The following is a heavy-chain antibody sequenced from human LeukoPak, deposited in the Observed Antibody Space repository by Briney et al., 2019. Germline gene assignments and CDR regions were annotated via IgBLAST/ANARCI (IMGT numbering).Heavy chain of an antibody. J-gene: IGHJ3*02. CDR3: ARDSGSYYGNAFDI. Sequence: ASVKVSCKASGYTFTSYAMNWVRQAPGQGLEWMGWINTNTGNPTYAQGFAGRFVFSLDTSVSTAYLQISSLKAEDTAVYYCARDSGSYYGNAFDIWGQGTMVTVSS. CDR1: GYTFTSYA. V-gene: IGHV7-4-1*02. D-gene: IGHD1-26*01. CDR2: INTNTGNP.